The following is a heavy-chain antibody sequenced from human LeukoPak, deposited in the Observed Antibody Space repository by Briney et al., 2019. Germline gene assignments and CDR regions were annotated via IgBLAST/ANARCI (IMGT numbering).Heavy chain of an antibody. CDR2: ISNTVGGRT. D-gene: IGHD2-21*02. CDR3: AKDSISHIVVVTAIRYYYYGMDV. J-gene: IGHJ6*02. V-gene: IGHV3-23*01. CDR1: GFTFSSYA. Sequence: GGSLRLSCAASGFTFSSYAMSWVRQAPGKGLEWVSAISNTVGGRTYYADSVKGRFTISRDDSKNTVYLQMNSLRAEDTAVYYCAKDSISHIVVVTAIRYYYYGMDVWGQGTTVTVSS.